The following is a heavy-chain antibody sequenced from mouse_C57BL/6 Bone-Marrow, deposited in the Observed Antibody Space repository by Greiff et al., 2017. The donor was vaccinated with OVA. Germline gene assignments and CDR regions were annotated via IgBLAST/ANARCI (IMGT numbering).Heavy chain of an antibody. J-gene: IGHJ3*01. V-gene: IGHV3-6*01. CDR3: ARWDSNYPFAY. CDR2: ISYDGSN. CDR1: GYSITSGYY. D-gene: IGHD2-5*01. Sequence: DVKLQESGPGLVKPSQSLSLTCSVTGYSITSGYYWNWIRQFPGNKLEWMGYISYDGSNNYNPSLKNRISITRDTSKNQFFLKLNSVTTEDTATYYCARWDSNYPFAYWGQGTLVTVSA.